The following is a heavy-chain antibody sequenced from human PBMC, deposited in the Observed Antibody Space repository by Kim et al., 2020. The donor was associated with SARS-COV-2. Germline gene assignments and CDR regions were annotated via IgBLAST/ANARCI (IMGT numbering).Heavy chain of an antibody. V-gene: IGHV4-34*01. CDR3: ARENRRAHDYYYYGMDV. CDR2: INHSGST. J-gene: IGHJ6*01. CDR1: GGSFSGYY. Sequence: SETLSLTCAVYGGSFSGYYWSWIRQPPGKGLEWIGEINHSGSTNYNPSLKSRVTISVDTSKNQFSLKLSSVTAADTAVYYCARENRRAHDYYYYGMDVWG.